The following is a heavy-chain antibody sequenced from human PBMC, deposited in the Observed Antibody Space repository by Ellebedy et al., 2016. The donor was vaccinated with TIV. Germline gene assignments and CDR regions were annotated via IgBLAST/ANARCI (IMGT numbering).Heavy chain of an antibody. CDR3: AKDMGHSGYSNFDS. Sequence: PGGSLRLSCAASGFMFADYAMYRVRHPPGKGLEWVSLISWDGAGTYYADSVKDRFTISRDNSRNSLYLQMNSLRPEDTALYYCAKDMGHSGYSNFDSWGQGTLVTVSS. D-gene: IGHD3-22*01. J-gene: IGHJ4*02. CDR2: ISWDGAGT. CDR1: GFMFADYA. V-gene: IGHV3-43D*03.